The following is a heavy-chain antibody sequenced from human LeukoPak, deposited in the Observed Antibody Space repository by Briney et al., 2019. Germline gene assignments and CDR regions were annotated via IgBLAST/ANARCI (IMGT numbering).Heavy chain of an antibody. CDR2: ISPYNGKT. V-gene: IGHV1-18*01. CDR1: GSSFASNG. J-gene: IGHJ6*03. Sequence: ASVKLSCNSSGSSFASNGISWDRHGHGQGLGWEGGISPYNGKTDYAQKCQGRVTMPKDTSTSTAYMEVRNVRVDDTAVYYCARGRAFCGGDCRSLDALYCYYMDVWGKGTTVTVSS. CDR3: ARGRAFCGGDCRSLDALYCYYMDV. D-gene: IGHD2-21*02.